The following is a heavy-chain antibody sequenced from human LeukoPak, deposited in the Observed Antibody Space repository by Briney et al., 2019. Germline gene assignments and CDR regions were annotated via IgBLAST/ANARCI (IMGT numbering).Heavy chain of an antibody. CDR1: GFTFSSYS. Sequence: PGGSLRLSCAASGFTFSSYSMNWVRQAPGKGLEWVSSISSSSSYIYYADSVKGRFTISRDNAKNSLYLQMNSLRAEDTAVYYCARGFYCSGGSCYSSVDLDYWGQGTLVTVSS. CDR3: ARGFYCSGGSCYSSVDLDY. D-gene: IGHD2-15*01. J-gene: IGHJ4*02. CDR2: ISSSSSYI. V-gene: IGHV3-21*01.